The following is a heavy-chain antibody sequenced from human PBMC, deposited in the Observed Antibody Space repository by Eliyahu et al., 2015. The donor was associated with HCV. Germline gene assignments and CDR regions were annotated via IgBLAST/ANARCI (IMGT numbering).Heavy chain of an antibody. CDR1: GFSFSSFA. CDR3: ADGQGRDAFDV. D-gene: IGHD3-10*01. J-gene: IGHJ3*01. CDR2: ISGNGGST. V-gene: IGHV3-23*01. Sequence: VQLLESGGGLVQXGGSLRLSCAASGFSFSSFAMXWLRQAPGKGLEWVSGISGNGGSTKYADSVKGRFTISRDNSKNTLFLQMNSLRAEDTAVYYCADGQGRDAFDVWGQGTMVTVSS.